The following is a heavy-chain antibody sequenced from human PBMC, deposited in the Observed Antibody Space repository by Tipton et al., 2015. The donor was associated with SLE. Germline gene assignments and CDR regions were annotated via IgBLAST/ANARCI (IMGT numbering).Heavy chain of an antibody. D-gene: IGHD3-16*01. Sequence: VKPSETLSLTCTVSGASVTTSGYYWGWIRQPPGKEPEWIGSIYYSGSTNYNPSLKSRVTMSVDTSKNQFSLKLSSVTAADTAVYYCARDLGRLYFDYWGQGTLVTVSS. CDR1: GASVTTSGYY. CDR2: IYYSGST. V-gene: IGHV4-39*07. CDR3: ARDLGRLYFDY. J-gene: IGHJ4*02.